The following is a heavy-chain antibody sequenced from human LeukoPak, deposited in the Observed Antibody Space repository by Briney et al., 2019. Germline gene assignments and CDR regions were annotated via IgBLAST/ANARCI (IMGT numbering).Heavy chain of an antibody. CDR3: ARVHPSSSWSYYYYYG. Sequence: PSETLSLTCSVYGGSFIDYSWSWIRQPPGKGLEWIGEINHSGITNYNPSLESRVTMSVDTSKNQFSLKLSSVTAADTAVYYCARVHPSSSWSYYYYYG. D-gene: IGHD6-13*01. CDR1: GGSFIDYS. J-gene: IGHJ6*01. V-gene: IGHV4-34*01. CDR2: INHSGIT.